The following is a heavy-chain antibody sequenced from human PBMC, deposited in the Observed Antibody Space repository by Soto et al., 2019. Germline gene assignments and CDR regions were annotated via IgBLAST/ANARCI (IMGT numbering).Heavy chain of an antibody. D-gene: IGHD6-13*01. CDR3: ATVIAAAADPSNFYHYGMAV. Sequence: GSVKVSCKVSGYTLTELSMHWVRQAPGKGLEWMGGFDPEDGETIYAQKFQGRVTMTEDTSTDTAYMELSSLRSEDTAVYYCATVIAAAADPSNFYHYGMAVWGQGTTVTVSS. V-gene: IGHV1-24*01. J-gene: IGHJ6*02. CDR2: FDPEDGET. CDR1: GYTLTELS.